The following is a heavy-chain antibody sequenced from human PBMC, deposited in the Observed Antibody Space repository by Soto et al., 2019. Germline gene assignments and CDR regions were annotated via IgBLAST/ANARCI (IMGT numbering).Heavy chain of an antibody. CDR3: AKSSVAGTEMMDY. CDR2: ISYDGSNK. J-gene: IGHJ4*02. Sequence: HPGGSLRLSCAASGFTFSSYGMHWVRQAPGKGLEWVAVISYDGSNKYYADSVKGRFTISRDNSKNTLYLQMNSLRAEDTAVYYCAKSSVAGTEMMDYWGQGTQVTVSS. V-gene: IGHV3-30*18. CDR1: GFTFSSYG. D-gene: IGHD6-19*01.